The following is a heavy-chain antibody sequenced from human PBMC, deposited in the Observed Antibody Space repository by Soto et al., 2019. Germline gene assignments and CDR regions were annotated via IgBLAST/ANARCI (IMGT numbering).Heavy chain of an antibody. D-gene: IGHD1-1*01. J-gene: IGHJ5*02. Sequence: PSETLSLTCTVSGASISGFYWSWIRKSAGKGLEWIGRIYATGTTDYNPSLKSRVMMSVDTSKKQFSLKLRSVTAANTAVYYCVRDGTKTLRDWFDPWGQGISVTVSS. CDR1: GASISGFY. CDR2: IYATGTT. V-gene: IGHV4-4*07. CDR3: VRDGTKTLRDWFDP.